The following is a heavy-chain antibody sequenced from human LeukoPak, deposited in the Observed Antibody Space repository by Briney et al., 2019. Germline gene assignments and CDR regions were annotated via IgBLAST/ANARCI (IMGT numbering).Heavy chain of an antibody. CDR2: IYSGGSA. J-gene: IGHJ6*02. CDR1: GFTVSSNY. CDR3: ARTIAQYSNSWLYFYYGLDV. D-gene: IGHD6-13*01. V-gene: IGHV3-66*01. Sequence: GGSLRLSCVASGFTVSSNYMSWVRQAPGKGLEWVSVIYSGGSAYYADSVKGRFTISRDNSKNTLNLQLNSLRAEDTAVYYCARTIAQYSNSWLYFYYGLDVWGQGTTVTVSS.